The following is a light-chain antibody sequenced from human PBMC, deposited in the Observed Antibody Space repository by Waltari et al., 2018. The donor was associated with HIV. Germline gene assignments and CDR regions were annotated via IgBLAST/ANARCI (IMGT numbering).Light chain of an antibody. CDR1: NIASTT. CDR3: QVWDSSTGV. J-gene: IGLJ3*02. CDR2: RDN. Sequence: SYELTQPLSVSVALGQTARITCGGNNIASTTVHWYHQKPGQAPVLVTYRDNTRPSGIPERLSGSNSGNTAILSISRAQAEDEGDDYCQVWDSSTGVFGGGTNLTVL. V-gene: IGLV3-9*01.